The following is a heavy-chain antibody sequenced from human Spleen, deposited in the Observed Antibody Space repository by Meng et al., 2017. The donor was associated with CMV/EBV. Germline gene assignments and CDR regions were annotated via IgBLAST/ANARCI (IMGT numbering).Heavy chain of an antibody. CDR2: ISTSGSTK. D-gene: IGHD3-16*01. J-gene: IGHJ4*02. Sequence: GESLKISCAASGFTFSDYTMNWVRQAPGKGLEWISYISTSGSTKYYADSVKGRFTISRDNAKNSLSLQMNSLRVEDTAVYYCASPKLGWGQGTLVTVSS. V-gene: IGHV3-11*01. CDR3: ASPKLG. CDR1: GFTFSDYT.